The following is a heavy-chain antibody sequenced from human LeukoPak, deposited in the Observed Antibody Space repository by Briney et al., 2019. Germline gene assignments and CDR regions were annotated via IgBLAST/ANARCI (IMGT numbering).Heavy chain of an antibody. CDR3: ARGRTVPVRPNYYMDV. Sequence: SETLSLTCAVYGGSFSGYYWSWIRQPPGKGLEWIGEINHSGSTNYNPYLKSRVTISVDTSKNQFSLKLSSVTAADRAVYYCARGRTVPVRPNYYMDVWGKGTTVTVSS. V-gene: IGHV4-34*01. CDR2: INHSGST. J-gene: IGHJ6*03. D-gene: IGHD4-17*01. CDR1: GGSFSGYY.